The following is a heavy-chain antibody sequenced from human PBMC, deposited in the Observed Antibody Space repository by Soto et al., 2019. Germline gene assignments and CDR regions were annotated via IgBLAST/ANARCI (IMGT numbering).Heavy chain of an antibody. CDR3: ATEAEAAGRVP. CDR1: GYTFTSYD. CDR2: MNPNSGIT. D-gene: IGHD6-13*01. J-gene: IGHJ4*02. V-gene: IGHV1-8*01. Sequence: QVQLVQSGAEVKKPGASVKVSCKASGYTFTSYDINWVRQATGQGLEWMGWMNPNSGITGYAQKFQGRVTMTRNTSIRTAYMELSSLRCEDTAVYYGATEAEAAGRVPWGRGTLVTVSS.